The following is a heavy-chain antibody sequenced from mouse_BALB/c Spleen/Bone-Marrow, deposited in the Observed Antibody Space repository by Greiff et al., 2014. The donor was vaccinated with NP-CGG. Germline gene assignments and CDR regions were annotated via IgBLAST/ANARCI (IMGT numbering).Heavy chain of an antibody. CDR2: IDPFNGAT. CDR3: ARNWDVDY. V-gene: IGHV1S135*01. J-gene: IGHJ2*01. D-gene: IGHD4-1*01. CDR1: GYSFTTYY. Sequence: EVHLVESGPELMKPGASVKISCKASGYSFTTYYMHWVKQSHGKSLEWIGYIDPFNGATSYNQKFKGKATLTVDKSSSTAYMHLSSLTSEDSAVYYCARNWDVDYWGQGTTLTVSS.